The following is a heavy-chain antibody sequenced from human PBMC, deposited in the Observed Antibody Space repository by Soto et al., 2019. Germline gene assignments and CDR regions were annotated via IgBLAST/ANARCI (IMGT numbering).Heavy chain of an antibody. J-gene: IGHJ6*02. V-gene: IGHV3-23*01. CDR3: AQPPYVWGSYRYPYYYYGMDV. Sequence: GGSLRLSCAASGFTFSSYAMSWVRQAPGKGLEWVSAISGSGGSTYYADSVKGRFTISRDNSKNTLYLQMNSLRAEDTAVYYCAQPPYVWGSYRYPYYYYGMDVWGQGTTVTVS. CDR1: GFTFSSYA. CDR2: ISGSGGST. D-gene: IGHD3-16*02.